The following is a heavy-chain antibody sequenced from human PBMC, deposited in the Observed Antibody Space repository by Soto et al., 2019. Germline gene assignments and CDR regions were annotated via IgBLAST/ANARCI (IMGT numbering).Heavy chain of an antibody. CDR2: ISGGGATT. Sequence: DVRLFESGGGLVQPGGSLRLACAASGFTFNNYALTGFGQAPWKGQELVSAISGGGATTSYADSVKGRFTVSRDGSKNEVYLQMGTLRSDDTAIHYFAKQANDSWSLTPRVDCSGQGTLLTLSS. D-gene: IGHD3-3*01. CDR3: AKQANDSWSLTPRVDC. CDR1: GFTFNNYA. J-gene: IGHJ4*02. V-gene: IGHV3-23*01.